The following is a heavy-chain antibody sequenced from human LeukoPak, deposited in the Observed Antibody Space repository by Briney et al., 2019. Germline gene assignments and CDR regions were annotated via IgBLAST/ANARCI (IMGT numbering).Heavy chain of an antibody. CDR1: GGTFSSYA. Sequence: SVKVSCKASGGTFSSYAISWVRQAPGQGLEWMGEIIPIFGTANYAQKFQGRVTITTDESTSTAYMELSSLRSEDTAVYYGARDGYSYDFNYFDYWGQGTLVTVSS. V-gene: IGHV1-69*05. CDR3: ARDGYSYDFNYFDY. J-gene: IGHJ4*02. CDR2: IIPIFGTA. D-gene: IGHD5-18*01.